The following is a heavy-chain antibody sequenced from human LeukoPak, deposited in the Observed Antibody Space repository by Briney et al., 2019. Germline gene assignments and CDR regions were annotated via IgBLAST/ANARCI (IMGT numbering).Heavy chain of an antibody. J-gene: IGHJ5*02. CDR1: GYTFTRYY. Sequence: ASVKVSCKASGYTFTRYYMHWVRQAPGQRLEWLGIINPSGGSTSYAQKFQGRVTMTRDTSTSTVYMELSSLRSEDTAVYYCARSYGPNGAAAGRDGNWFDPWGQGTLVTVSS. CDR3: ARSYGPNGAAAGRDGNWFDP. V-gene: IGHV1-46*01. D-gene: IGHD6-13*01. CDR2: INPSGGST.